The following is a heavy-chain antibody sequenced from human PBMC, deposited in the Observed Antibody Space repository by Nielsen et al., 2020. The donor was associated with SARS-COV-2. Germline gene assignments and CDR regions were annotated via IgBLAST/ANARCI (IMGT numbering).Heavy chain of an antibody. CDR2: INPSGSGT. J-gene: IGHJ6*03. D-gene: IGHD3-3*01. CDR1: GFTFSSTW. V-gene: IGHV3-74*01. CDR3: AGGADFWSGTQKYYMDV. Sequence: GSLRLSCSASGFTFSSTWMDWVRQAPGQGLVWVSRINPSGSGTAYADSVKGRFAVSRDNAGNTVVLQIHSLRVEDTAAYYCAGGADFWSGTQKYYMDVWGKGTTVTVSS.